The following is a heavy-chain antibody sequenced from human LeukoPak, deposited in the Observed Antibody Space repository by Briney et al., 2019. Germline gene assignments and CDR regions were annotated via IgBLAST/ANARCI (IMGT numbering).Heavy chain of an antibody. D-gene: IGHD3-10*01. CDR1: GLTFSTCG. Sequence: GGSLRLSCAASGLTFSTCGMHGVRQAPGKGLEWVAFIRYDGSNKYYADSVKGRFTISRDNAKNSLYLQMNSLRAEDTAVYYCARDHLWFGESSDAFDIWGQGTMVTVSS. V-gene: IGHV3-30*02. CDR3: ARDHLWFGESSDAFDI. CDR2: IRYDGSNK. J-gene: IGHJ3*02.